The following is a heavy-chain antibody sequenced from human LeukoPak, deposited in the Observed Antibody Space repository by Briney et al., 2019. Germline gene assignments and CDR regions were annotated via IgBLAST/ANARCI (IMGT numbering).Heavy chain of an antibody. J-gene: IGHJ4*02. D-gene: IGHD6-19*01. V-gene: IGHV6-1*01. CDR2: TYYRSKWYN. CDR1: GDSVSSNSAA. CDR3: ARDSITIAGTGFDY. Sequence: SQTLSLTCVISGDSVSSNSAAWNWIRQSPSRGLEWLGRTYYRSKWYNDYAVSVKSRITINSDTSKNQFSLQLNSVTPEDTAVYYCARDSITIAGTGFDYWGQGTLVTVSS.